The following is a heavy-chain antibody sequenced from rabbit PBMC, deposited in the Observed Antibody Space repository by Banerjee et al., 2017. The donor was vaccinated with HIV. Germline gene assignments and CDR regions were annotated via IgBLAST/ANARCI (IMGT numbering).Heavy chain of an antibody. V-gene: IGHV1S40*01. J-gene: IGHJ3*01. CDR1: GFSFSDSYY. Sequence: QSLEESGGGLVQPEGSLTLTCTGSGFSFSDSYYICWVRQAPGKGLELIACVYSSSGTPWYASWAKGRFTISKTSSTAVTLQMTSLTAADTATYFCARRSSSSGADYYPLWGQGTLVTVS. CDR3: ARRSSSSGADYYPL. CDR2: VYSSSGTP. D-gene: IGHD1-1*01.